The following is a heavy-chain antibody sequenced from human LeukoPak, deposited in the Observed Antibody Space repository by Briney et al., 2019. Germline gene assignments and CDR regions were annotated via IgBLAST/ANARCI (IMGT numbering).Heavy chain of an antibody. V-gene: IGHV3-23*01. D-gene: IGHD6-13*01. Sequence: GGSLRLSCAASGFTFGSYAMSWVRQAPGQGLEWVSSISGGGGGTYYANSVKGRFTISRDNSKSTLYLQMNGLRAEDTAVYYCAKISTPIPAAGAMDNWGQGTLVTVSS. CDR2: ISGGGGGT. CDR3: AKISTPIPAAGAMDN. CDR1: GFTFGSYA. J-gene: IGHJ4*02.